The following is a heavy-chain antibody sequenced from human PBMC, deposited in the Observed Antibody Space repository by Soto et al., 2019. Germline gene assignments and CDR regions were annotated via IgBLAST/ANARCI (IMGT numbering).Heavy chain of an antibody. V-gene: IGHV3-30-3*01. CDR1: GFTFSSYA. CDR3: AAQGEYSYGDPEHYYGMDV. Sequence: GGSLRLSCAASGFTFSSYAMHWVRQAPGKGLEWVAVISYDGSNKYYADSVKGRFTISRDNSKNTLYLQMNSLRAEDTAVYYCAAQGEYSYGDPEHYYGMDVWGQGTTVTVSS. CDR2: ISYDGSNK. J-gene: IGHJ6*02. D-gene: IGHD5-18*01.